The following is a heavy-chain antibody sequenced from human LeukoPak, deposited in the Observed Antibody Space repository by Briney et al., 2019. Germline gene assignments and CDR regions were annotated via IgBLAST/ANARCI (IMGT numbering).Heavy chain of an antibody. CDR3: ARGVYYYYDSSGYPPPDY. V-gene: IGHV1-18*01. D-gene: IGHD3-22*01. CDR1: GYTFTSYG. J-gene: IGHJ4*02. Sequence: ASVKVSCKASGYTFTSYGISWVRQAPGQGLEWMGWISAYNGNTNHAQKLQGRVTMTTDTSTSTAYMELRSLRSDDTAVYYCARGVYYYYDSSGYPPPDYWGQGTLVTVSS. CDR2: ISAYNGNT.